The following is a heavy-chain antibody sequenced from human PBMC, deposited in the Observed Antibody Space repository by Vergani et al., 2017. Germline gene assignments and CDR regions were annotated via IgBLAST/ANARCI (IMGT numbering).Heavy chain of an antibody. CDR3: ARESRYGYNYDY. CDR1: GFTFSDHY. Sequence: EVQLLESGGGLVQPGGSLRLSCAASGFTFSDHYMDWVRQAPGKGVEWVGRTRNKANSYTTEYAASVKGRFTISRDDSKNSLYLQMNSLKTEDTAVYYCARESRYGYNYDYWGQGTLVTVSS. CDR2: TRNKANSYTT. V-gene: IGHV3-72*01. J-gene: IGHJ4*02. D-gene: IGHD5-24*01.